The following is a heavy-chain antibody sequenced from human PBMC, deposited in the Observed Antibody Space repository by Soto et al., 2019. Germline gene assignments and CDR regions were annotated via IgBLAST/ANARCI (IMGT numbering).Heavy chain of an antibody. Sequence: QVQLVQSGAEVKKPGASVKVSCKASGYTFTSYGISWVRQAPGQGPEWMGWISAYNGNTNYAQKLQGRVTMTTDTYTSTAYMERRSLRSDDTAGYYCACASARLVIYWYFDLWGRGTLVTVSS. CDR3: ACASARLVIYWYFDL. V-gene: IGHV1-18*01. CDR1: GYTFTSYG. D-gene: IGHD3-9*01. J-gene: IGHJ2*01. CDR2: ISAYNGNT.